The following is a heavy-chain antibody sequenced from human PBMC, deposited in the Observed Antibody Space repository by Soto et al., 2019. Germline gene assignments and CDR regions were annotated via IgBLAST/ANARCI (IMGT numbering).Heavy chain of an antibody. CDR2: IYYSGST. V-gene: IGHV4-39*02. Sequence: SETLSLTCTVSGGSISSSSYYWGWIRQPPGKGLEWIGSIYYSGSTYYNPSLKSRVTISRDNAENSVYLQMNSLRDEDTGVYYCARDTAVPRGGSDYWGRGTLVTVSS. CDR3: ARDTAVPRGGSDY. CDR1: GGSISSSSYY. D-gene: IGHD2-15*01. J-gene: IGHJ4*02.